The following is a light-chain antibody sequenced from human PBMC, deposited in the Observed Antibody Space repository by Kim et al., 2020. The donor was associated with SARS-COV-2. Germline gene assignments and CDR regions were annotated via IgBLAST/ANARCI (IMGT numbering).Light chain of an antibody. Sequence: SESREQTASITCSGDKLGNRYACWYQQKPGQSPVLVIYQDSKRPSGIPERFSGSNSGNTATLTISGTQAMDEADYYCQAWDSSTVVFGGGTQLTVL. CDR1: KLGNRY. J-gene: IGLJ2*01. CDR2: QDS. CDR3: QAWDSSTVV. V-gene: IGLV3-1*01.